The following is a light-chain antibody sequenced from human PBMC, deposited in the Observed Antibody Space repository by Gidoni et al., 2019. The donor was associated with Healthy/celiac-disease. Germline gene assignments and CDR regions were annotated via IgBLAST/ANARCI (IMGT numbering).Light chain of an antibody. V-gene: IGKV3-15*01. CDR2: GAS. Sequence: EIVMTQSPATLSVSPGERATLSCRASQSVSSNLAWYQQKPGQAPRLLIYGASTRATGIPARFSGSRSGTEFTLTISSLQSEDFAVYYCQQYNNWPLGFGGGTKVEIK. J-gene: IGKJ4*01. CDR3: QQYNNWPLG. CDR1: QSVSSN.